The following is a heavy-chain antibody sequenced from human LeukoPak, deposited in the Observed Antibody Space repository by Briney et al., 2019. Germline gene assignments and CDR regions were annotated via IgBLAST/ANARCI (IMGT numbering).Heavy chain of an antibody. CDR2: IRYDGSNK. CDR1: GFTFSSYG. D-gene: IGHD3-3*01. Sequence: GGSLRLSCVASGFTFSSYGMHWVRQAPGKGLEWVAFIRYDGSNKYYADSVKGRFTISRDNSKNTLYLQMNSLRTEDTAVYYCAKGEEGITIFGVVTSIDYWGQGTLVTVSS. J-gene: IGHJ4*02. V-gene: IGHV3-30*02. CDR3: AKGEEGITIFGVVTSIDY.